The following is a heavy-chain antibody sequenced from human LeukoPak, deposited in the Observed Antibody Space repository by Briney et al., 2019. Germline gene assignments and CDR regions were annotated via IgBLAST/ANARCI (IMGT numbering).Heavy chain of an antibody. CDR2: IKSKTDGGTT. CDR1: GFTFSNAW. CDR3: TTEDSGSITFDY. J-gene: IGHJ4*02. V-gene: IGHV3-15*01. D-gene: IGHD1-26*01. Sequence: GGSLRLSCAASGFTFSNAWMSWVRQAPGKGLEWVGRIKSKTDGGTTDYAAPVKGRFTISRDDSKNTLYLQMNSLKTEDTAVYYCTTEDSGSITFDYWGQGTLVTVSS.